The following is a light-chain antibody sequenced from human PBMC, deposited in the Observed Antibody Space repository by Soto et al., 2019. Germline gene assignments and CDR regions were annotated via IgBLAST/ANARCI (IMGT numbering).Light chain of an antibody. CDR3: QQRSSWPPTIT. CDR2: DAS. J-gene: IGKJ5*01. Sequence: EVVLTQSPGTLSLSQGERATLACRASKSVSNSVAWYQQKSGQPPRLLIYDASNRAAGIPARFSGSGSGTDFTLTISSLEPEDFAVYYCQQRSSWPPTITFGQGTRLEIK. V-gene: IGKV3-11*01. CDR1: KSVSNS.